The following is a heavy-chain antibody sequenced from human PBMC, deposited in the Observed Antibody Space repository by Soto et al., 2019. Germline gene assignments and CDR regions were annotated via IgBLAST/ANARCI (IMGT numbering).Heavy chain of an antibody. CDR3: TRALSGSYDS. Sequence: QTLSLTCAISGDSVSSKSAAWNWIRQSPSRGLEWLGRTYYRSKWSTDYAVSVKSRITINPDTSKNQFSLHLNSVTPEDTAVYYCTRALSGSYDSWGQGTLVTVSS. CDR1: GDSVSSKSAA. CDR2: TYYRSKWST. J-gene: IGHJ5*01. D-gene: IGHD1-26*01. V-gene: IGHV6-1*01.